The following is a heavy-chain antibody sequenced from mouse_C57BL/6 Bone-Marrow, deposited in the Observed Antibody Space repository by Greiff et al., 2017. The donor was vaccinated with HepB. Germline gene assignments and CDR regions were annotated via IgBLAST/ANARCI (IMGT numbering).Heavy chain of an antibody. CDR3: ARLDGYYGDY. Sequence: VQLVESGAELVRPGTSVKMSCKASGYTFTNYWIGWAKQRPGHGLEWIGDIYPGGGYTNYNEKFKGKATLTADKSSSTAYMQFSSLTSEDSAIYYCARLDGYYGDYWGQGTTLTVSS. CDR1: GYTFTNYW. J-gene: IGHJ2*01. D-gene: IGHD2-3*01. V-gene: IGHV1-63*01. CDR2: IYPGGGYT.